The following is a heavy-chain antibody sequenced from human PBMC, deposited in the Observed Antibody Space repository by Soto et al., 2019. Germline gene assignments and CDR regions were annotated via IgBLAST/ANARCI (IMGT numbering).Heavy chain of an antibody. Sequence: SETLSLTCSVSGASITSGSYSWSWIRQAPGKGLEWIGNIHVTGYTAFSPSLKRRVTMSVDTSKNQFSLNVNSVTAADTAVYFCARGGALRPNGHVPRAFWGQGTLVTVSS. CDR2: IHVTGYT. D-gene: IGHD1-26*01. V-gene: IGHV4-30-2*01. CDR1: GASITSGSYS. J-gene: IGHJ4*02. CDR3: ARGGALRPNGHVPRAF.